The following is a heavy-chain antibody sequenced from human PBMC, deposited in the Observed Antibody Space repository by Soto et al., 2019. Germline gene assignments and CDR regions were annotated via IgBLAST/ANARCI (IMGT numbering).Heavy chain of an antibody. CDR3: ARGPVGAGRVQDYYYYGMDV. V-gene: IGHV3-11*01. J-gene: IGHJ6*02. Sequence: GGSLRLSCAASGFTFSDYYMSWIRQAPGKGLEWVSYISSSGSTIYYADSVKGRFTISRDNAKNSLYLQMNSLRAEDTAVYYCARGPVGAGRVQDYYYYGMDVWGQGTTVTVSS. CDR1: GFTFSDYY. D-gene: IGHD1-26*01. CDR2: ISSSGSTI.